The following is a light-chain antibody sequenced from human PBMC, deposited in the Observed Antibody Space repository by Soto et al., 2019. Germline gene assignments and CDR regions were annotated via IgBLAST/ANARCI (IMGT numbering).Light chain of an antibody. CDR1: QSLLHTNGYTY. Sequence: DIEMTQSPLSLPVTPGEPASISCRSGQSLLHTNGYTYLDWYLQKPGQSPQLLIYLGSTRASGVPDRFSGSGSGTDFTLKISRVEAEDVGVYYCMQALQTPWTFGQGTKLEIK. J-gene: IGKJ2*02. V-gene: IGKV2-28*01. CDR2: LGS. CDR3: MQALQTPWT.